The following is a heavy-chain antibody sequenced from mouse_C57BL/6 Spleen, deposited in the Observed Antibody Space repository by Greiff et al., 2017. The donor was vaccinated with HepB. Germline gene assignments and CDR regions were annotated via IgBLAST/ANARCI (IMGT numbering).Heavy chain of an antibody. V-gene: IGHV1-80*01. CDR3: ARWSTTAVDY. J-gene: IGHJ2*01. CDR2: IYPGDGDT. D-gene: IGHD1-2*01. Sequence: QVQLKESGAELVKPGASVKISCKASGYAFSSYWMNWVKQRPGKGLEWIGQIYPGDGDTNYNGKFKGKATLTADKSSSTAYMQLSSLTSEDSAVYFCARWSTTAVDYWGQGTTLTVSS. CDR1: GYAFSSYW.